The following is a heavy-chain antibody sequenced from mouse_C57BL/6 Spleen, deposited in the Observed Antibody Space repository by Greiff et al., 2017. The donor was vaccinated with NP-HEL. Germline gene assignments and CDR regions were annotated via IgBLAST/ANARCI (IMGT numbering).Heavy chain of an antibody. D-gene: IGHD2-2*01. V-gene: IGHV1-52*01. CDR1: GYTFTSYW. CDR2: IDPSDSET. CDR3: ARAMVTTKGFDY. Sequence: VQLQQPGAELVRPGSSVKLSCKASGYTFTSYWMHWVKQRPIQGLEWIGNIDPSDSETNYNQKFQDKATLTVDKSSSTAYIQLSSLTSEDSAVDYCARAMVTTKGFDYWGQGTTLTVSS. J-gene: IGHJ2*01.